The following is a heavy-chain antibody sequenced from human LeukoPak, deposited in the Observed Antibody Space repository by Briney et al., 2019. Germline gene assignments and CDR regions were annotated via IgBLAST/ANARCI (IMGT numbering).Heavy chain of an antibody. V-gene: IGHV3-48*02. D-gene: IGHD3-10*01. CDR1: GFTFSTYN. J-gene: IGHJ4*02. CDR3: ARDYGSGSYFFYYFDY. CDR2: ISSSSGTI. Sequence: GALRLSCAASGFTFSTYNMNWVRQAPGTGLEWVSYISSSSGTIHYADSVKGRFTISRDDAKNSLYLQMNSLRDEDTAVYYCARDYGSGSYFFYYFDYWGQGTLVTVSS.